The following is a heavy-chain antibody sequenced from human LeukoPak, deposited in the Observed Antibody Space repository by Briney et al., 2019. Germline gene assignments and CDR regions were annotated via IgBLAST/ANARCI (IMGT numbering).Heavy chain of an antibody. CDR2: IYYSGST. Sequence: PSETLSLTCTVSGGSISNGDHYWSWIRQHPGKGLEWIGHIYYSGSTYYNPSLKSRGIISVETSKNQFSLKLSSVTAADTAVYYCARDQVECTGGTCQSRVGFDFWGQGTLVTVSS. V-gene: IGHV4-31*03. J-gene: IGHJ4*02. CDR1: GGSISNGDHY. D-gene: IGHD2-8*02. CDR3: ARDQVECTGGTCQSRVGFDF.